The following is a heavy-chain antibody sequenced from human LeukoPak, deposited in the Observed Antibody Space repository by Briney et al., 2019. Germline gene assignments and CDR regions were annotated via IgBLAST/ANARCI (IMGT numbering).Heavy chain of an antibody. CDR1: GGSISSSNYY. V-gene: IGHV4-39*01. J-gene: IGHJ4*02. Sequence: KPSETLSLTCTVSGGSISSSNYYWGWIRQPPGKGLEWIGSIYYSGNTYYNPSLKSRLTISVDTSKSQFSLKLSSVTAADTAVYYCARSPGSGYRYYFDYWGQGTLVTFSS. CDR2: IYYSGNT. CDR3: ARSPGSGYRYYFDY. D-gene: IGHD3-3*01.